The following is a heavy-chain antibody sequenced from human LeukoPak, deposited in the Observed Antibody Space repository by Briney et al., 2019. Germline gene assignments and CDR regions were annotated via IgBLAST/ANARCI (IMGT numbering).Heavy chain of an antibody. D-gene: IGHD2-2*01. CDR2: IYTSGST. J-gene: IGHJ3*02. CDR1: GGSFSGYY. V-gene: IGHV4-4*09. CDR3: ARQKCTSTSCLTKNAFDI. Sequence: SETLSLTCAVYGGSFSGYYWSWIRQPPEKGLEWIGYIYTSGSTNYNPSLKSRVTISVDTSKNQFSLDLSSVTAADTAVYYCARQKCTSTSCLTKNAFDIWGQGTMVTVSS.